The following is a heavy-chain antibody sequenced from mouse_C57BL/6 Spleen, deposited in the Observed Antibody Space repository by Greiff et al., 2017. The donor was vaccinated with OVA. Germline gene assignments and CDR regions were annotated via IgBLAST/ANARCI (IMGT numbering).Heavy chain of an antibody. V-gene: IGHV1-82*01. D-gene: IGHD2-3*01. CDR1: GYAFSSSW. J-gene: IGHJ4*01. Sequence: QVQLQQSGPELVKPGASVKISCKASGYAFSSSWMNWVKQRPGKGLEWIGRIYPGDGDTNYNGKFKGKATLTADKSSSTAYMQLSSLTSEDSAVYFCARSPIYDGYYSYAMDYWGQGTSVTVSS. CDR2: IYPGDGDT. CDR3: ARSPIYDGYYSYAMDY.